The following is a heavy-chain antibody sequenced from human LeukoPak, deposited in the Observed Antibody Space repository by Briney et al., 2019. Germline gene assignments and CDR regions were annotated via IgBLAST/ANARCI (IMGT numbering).Heavy chain of an antibody. CDR2: IIPIFGTA. V-gene: IGHV1-69*05. D-gene: IGHD5-24*01. J-gene: IGHJ2*01. CDR1: GGTFISYA. Sequence: GAPVKVSCKASGGTFISYAISWVRQARGEGLEWMGRIIPIFGTANYAQKVQGRVTSTTDDSTSTAYMELSSLRSEDTAVYYCARAIVSEMATSAWYFDLWGRGTLVTVSS. CDR3: ARAIVSEMATSAWYFDL.